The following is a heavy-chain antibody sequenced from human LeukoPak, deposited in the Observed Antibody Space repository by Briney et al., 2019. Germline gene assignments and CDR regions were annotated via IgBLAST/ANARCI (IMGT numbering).Heavy chain of an antibody. D-gene: IGHD6-19*01. CDR3: ARAGVGGWQWPVSKPCAFDI. CDR2: ISAYNGNT. J-gene: IGHJ3*02. CDR1: GYTFTSYG. V-gene: IGHV1-18*01. Sequence: ASVKVSCKASGYTFTSYGISWVRQAPGQGLEWMGWISAYNGNTNYAQKLQGRVTMTTDTSTSTAYMELRSLRSDDTAVYYCARAGVGGWQWPVSKPCAFDIWGQGTMVTVSS.